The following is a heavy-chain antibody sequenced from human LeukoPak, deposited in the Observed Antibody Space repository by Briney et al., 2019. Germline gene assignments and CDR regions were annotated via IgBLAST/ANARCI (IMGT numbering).Heavy chain of an antibody. CDR2: INTNTGNP. Sequence: GASVKVSCKASGYTFTSYAMNWVRQAPGQGLKWMGWINTNTGNPTYAQGFTGRFVFSLDPSVSTAYLQISSLKAEDTAVYYCARGGSSYGLDYWGQGTLVTVSS. J-gene: IGHJ4*02. D-gene: IGHD5-18*01. CDR1: GYTFTSYA. CDR3: ARGGSSYGLDY. V-gene: IGHV7-4-1*02.